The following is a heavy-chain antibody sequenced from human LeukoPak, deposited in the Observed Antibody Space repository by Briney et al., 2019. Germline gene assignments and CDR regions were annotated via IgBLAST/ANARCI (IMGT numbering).Heavy chain of an antibody. CDR3: ARLRKITFNYYYGMDV. CDR1: GFILSN. Sequence: GGSLRLSCAASGFILSNMNWVRQAPGKGLEWVSSISRSSSDIFYADSLKGRFTISRDNAKNSLYLQMNSLRAEDTAVYYCARLRKITFNYYYGMDVWGQGTTVTVSS. J-gene: IGHJ6*02. D-gene: IGHD1-14*01. V-gene: IGHV3-21*01. CDR2: ISRSSSDI.